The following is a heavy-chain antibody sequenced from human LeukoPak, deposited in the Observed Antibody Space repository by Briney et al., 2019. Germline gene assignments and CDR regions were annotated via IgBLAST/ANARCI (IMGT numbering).Heavy chain of an antibody. Sequence: PSETLSLTCTVSGGSISSYYWSWIRQPPGKGLEWIGYIYYSGSTNYNPSLKSRVTISVDTSKNQFSLKLSSVTAADTAVYYCARKLVGATTFDYWGQGTLVTVSS. J-gene: IGHJ4*02. V-gene: IGHV4-59*01. CDR1: GGSISSYY. CDR2: IYYSGST. CDR3: ARKLVGATTFDY. D-gene: IGHD1-26*01.